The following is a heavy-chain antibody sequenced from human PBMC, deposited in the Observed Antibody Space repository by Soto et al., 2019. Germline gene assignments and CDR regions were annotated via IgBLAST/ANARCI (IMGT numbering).Heavy chain of an antibody. V-gene: IGHV4-4*02. Sequence: SETLSLTCAVSGGSISSSNWWSWVRQPPGKGLEWIGEIYHSGSTNYNPSLKSRVTISVDKSKNQFSLKLSSVTAADTAVYYCARSIAAAPPGHFDYWGQGTLVTISS. D-gene: IGHD6-13*01. CDR3: ARSIAAAPPGHFDY. CDR1: GGSISSSNW. J-gene: IGHJ4*02. CDR2: IYHSGST.